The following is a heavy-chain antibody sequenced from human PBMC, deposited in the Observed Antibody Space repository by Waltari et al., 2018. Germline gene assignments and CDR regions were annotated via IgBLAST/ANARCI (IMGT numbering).Heavy chain of an antibody. D-gene: IGHD2-2*01. CDR3: ARFCSSTTCSDFDY. J-gene: IGHJ4*02. CDR1: GGSFGGHY. V-gene: IGHV4-34*02. Sequence: QVQLQQWGAGLLKPSETLSLTCAVSGGSFGGHYWSWVRQPPGKGLEWIGEINHSGSTNDNPSLKSRTIISVDTSKTQFSLRLSSLTAADTANYYCARFCSSTTCSDFDYWGQGTPVTVSS. CDR2: INHSGST.